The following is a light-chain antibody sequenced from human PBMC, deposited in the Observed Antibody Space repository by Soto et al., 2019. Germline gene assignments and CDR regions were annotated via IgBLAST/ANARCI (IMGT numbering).Light chain of an antibody. Sequence: DVQMTQSPSSQSASVGDRVSITCPASQDINSYLAWYQQKPGNAPKSLIYAASSLQTGVPSRFSGSESGTDFTLTISNLQPEDSATYYCQQYNIYPLTFGGGTKVEIK. CDR1: QDINSY. V-gene: IGKV1D-16*01. CDR3: QQYNIYPLT. CDR2: AAS. J-gene: IGKJ4*01.